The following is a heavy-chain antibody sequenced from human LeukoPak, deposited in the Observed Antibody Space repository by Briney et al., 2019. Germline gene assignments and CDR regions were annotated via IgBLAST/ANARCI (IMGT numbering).Heavy chain of an antibody. Sequence: GGSLRLSRAASGFSFSDYYMSWIRQAPGKGLEWVSHIRSSGGTMYYTDSVKGRFTISRDNARSSLFLQMTRLRDDDTAVYYCARAALTCGNSGCYYYFDFWGQGIPVTVSS. V-gene: IGHV3-11*01. J-gene: IGHJ4*02. CDR1: GFSFSDYY. CDR3: ARAALTCGNSGCYYYFDF. CDR2: IRSSGGTM. D-gene: IGHD2-15*01.